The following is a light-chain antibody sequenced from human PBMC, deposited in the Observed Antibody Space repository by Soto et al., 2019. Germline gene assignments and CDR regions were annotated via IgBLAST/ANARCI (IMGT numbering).Light chain of an antibody. V-gene: IGKV3-20*01. CDR1: QSVSSSY. CDR2: GAS. CDR3: QQYGSSLWT. J-gene: IGKJ1*01. Sequence: EIVLTQSPGTLSLSPGERATLSCRASQSVSSSYLAWYQQKPGQAPRLLIYGASSRATGIPDRFSGSVSGTDFTLTISRLEPEDFAVYDCQQYGSSLWTFGQGTKVEIK.